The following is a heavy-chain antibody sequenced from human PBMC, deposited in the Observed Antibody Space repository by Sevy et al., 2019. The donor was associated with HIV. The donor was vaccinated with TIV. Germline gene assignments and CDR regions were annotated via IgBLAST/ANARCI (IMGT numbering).Heavy chain of an antibody. CDR1: GGSFSGYY. V-gene: IGHV4-34*01. CDR2: INHSGST. J-gene: IGHJ4*02. Sequence: SETLSLTCAVYGGSFSGYYWSWIRQPPGKGLEWIGEINHSGSTNYNPPPKSRVTISVDTSKNQFSLKLSSVTAADTAVYYCARGANDFWSGYYTFDYWGQGTLVTVSS. D-gene: IGHD3-3*01. CDR3: ARGANDFWSGYYTFDY.